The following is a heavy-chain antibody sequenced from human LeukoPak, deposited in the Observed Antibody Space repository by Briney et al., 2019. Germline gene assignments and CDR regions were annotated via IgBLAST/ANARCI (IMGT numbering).Heavy chain of an antibody. CDR2: IGNTET. V-gene: IGHV3-23*01. CDR3: AKDWIQFNRVFDCFDS. CDR1: GFPFETNA. D-gene: IGHD5-18*01. Sequence: GGSLRLSCATSGFPFETNAMSWVRRAPGKGLEWVATIGNTETFYADSVTGRFTISRDNSKNTVNLQMNRLRVEDTAIYYCAKDWIQFNRVFDCFDSWGQGTLVTVSS. J-gene: IGHJ4*02.